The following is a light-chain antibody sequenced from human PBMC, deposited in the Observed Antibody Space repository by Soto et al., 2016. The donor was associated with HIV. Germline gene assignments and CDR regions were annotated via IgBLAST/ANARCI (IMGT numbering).Light chain of an antibody. CDR3: QQTDSLPFT. CDR2: ATY. CDR1: QAINSR. Sequence: DIQMTQSPSSVSASVGDRVTITCRASQAINSRLAWYQQNPGKAPEVLITATYTLQDGVPSRFSGSASGGTGTDFTLTIDSLQPEDFATYYCQQTDSLPFTFGPGTK. J-gene: IGKJ3*01. V-gene: IGKV1-12*01.